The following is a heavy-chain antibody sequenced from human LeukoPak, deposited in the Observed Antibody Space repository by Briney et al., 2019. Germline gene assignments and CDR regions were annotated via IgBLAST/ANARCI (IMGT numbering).Heavy chain of an antibody. V-gene: IGHV4-59*01. D-gene: IGHD3-10*01. CDR2: IYYSGST. CDR1: GGSISSYY. Sequence: SETLSLTCTVSGGSISSYYRSWIRQPPGKGLEWIGYIYYSGSTNYNPSLGSRVTISVDTSKSQFSLKLSSVTAADTAVYYCARMIGLEYYYGSGSYYNVFDYWGQGALVTVSS. CDR3: ARMIGLEYYYGSGSYYNVFDY. J-gene: IGHJ4*02.